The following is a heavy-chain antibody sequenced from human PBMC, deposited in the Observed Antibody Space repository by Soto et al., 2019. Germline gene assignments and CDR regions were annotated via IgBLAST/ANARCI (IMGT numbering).Heavy chain of an antibody. CDR2: FDPEDGET. J-gene: IGHJ5*02. CDR1: GYTLTELS. Sequence: GASVKVSCKVSGYTLTELSMHWVRQAPGKGLEWMGGFDPEDGETIYAQKFQGRVTMTEDTSTDTAYMELSSLRSEDTAVYYCATDRGHSSGWTPPWFDPWGQGTLVTVSS. D-gene: IGHD6-19*01. CDR3: ATDRGHSSGWTPPWFDP. V-gene: IGHV1-24*01.